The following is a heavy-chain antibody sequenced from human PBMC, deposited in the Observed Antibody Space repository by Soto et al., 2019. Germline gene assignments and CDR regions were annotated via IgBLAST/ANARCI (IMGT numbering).Heavy chain of an antibody. J-gene: IGHJ6*02. CDR1: GFTFSSYA. CDR2: ISYDGSNK. CDR3: ARETRGGYNYYYYYGMDV. V-gene: IGHV3-30-3*01. Sequence: GGSLRLSCAASGFTFSSYAMHWVRQAPGKGLEWVAVISYDGSNKYYADSVKGRFTISRDNSKNTLYLQMNSLRAEDTAVYYCARETRGGYNYYYYYGMDVWGQGTTVTVSS. D-gene: IGHD1-1*01.